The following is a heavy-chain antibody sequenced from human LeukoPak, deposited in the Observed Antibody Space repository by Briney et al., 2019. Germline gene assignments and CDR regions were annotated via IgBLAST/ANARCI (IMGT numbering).Heavy chain of an antibody. D-gene: IGHD6-13*01. CDR3: TSSRSSSWYFFDY. J-gene: IGHJ4*02. V-gene: IGHV3-49*03. Sequence: PGRSLRLSYTASGFTFGDYAMSWFRQAPGKGLEWVGFIRSKAYGGTTEYAASVKGRFTISRDDSKSIAYLQMNSLKTEDTAVYYCTSSRSSSWYFFDYWGQGTLVTVSS. CDR2: IRSKAYGGTT. CDR1: GFTFGDYA.